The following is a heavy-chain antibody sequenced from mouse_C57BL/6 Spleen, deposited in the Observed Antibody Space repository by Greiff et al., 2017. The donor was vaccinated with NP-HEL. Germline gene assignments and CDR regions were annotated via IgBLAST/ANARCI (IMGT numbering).Heavy chain of an antibody. V-gene: IGHV1-55*01. CDR1: GYTFSSYW. Sequence: QVQLKQPGAELVKPGASVKMSCKASGYTFSSYWITWVKQRPGQGLEWIGDIYPGSGSTNYNEKFKSKATLTVDTSSSTAYMQLSSLTSEDSAVYYCARRGYDGYYIDYWGQGTTLTVSS. CDR2: IYPGSGST. CDR3: ARRGYDGYYIDY. J-gene: IGHJ2*01. D-gene: IGHD2-3*01.